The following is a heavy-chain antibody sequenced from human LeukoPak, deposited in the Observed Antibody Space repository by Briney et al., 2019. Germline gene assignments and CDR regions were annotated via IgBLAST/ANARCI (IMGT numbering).Heavy chain of an antibody. CDR1: GFSFSDYG. CDR3: AKDGAYINYQYYFDS. V-gene: IGHV3-30*18. D-gene: IGHD4-11*01. CDR2: ISFDGSNK. Sequence: SGGSLRLSCAASGFSFSDYGIHWVRQAPGKGLEWVAVISFDGSNKYYADSVKGRFTISRDNSKTTLSLQMNSLRVEDTAVYYCAKDGAYINYQYYFDSWGRGTLVTVSS. J-gene: IGHJ4*02.